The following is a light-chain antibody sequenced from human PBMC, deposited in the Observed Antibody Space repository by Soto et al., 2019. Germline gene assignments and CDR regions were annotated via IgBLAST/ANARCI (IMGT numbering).Light chain of an antibody. J-gene: IGKJ3*01. CDR2: TAS. Sequence: DFQMTQSPSSLSASVGDRVTITCRASQDIRNNLAWYLQKPGKVPQLLIYTASTLQSGVTSRLSASGSGTDFTLTISSLQPEDVGLYYCQKCNGAPFTFGPGTTVDIK. CDR3: QKCNGAPFT. V-gene: IGKV1-27*01. CDR1: QDIRNN.